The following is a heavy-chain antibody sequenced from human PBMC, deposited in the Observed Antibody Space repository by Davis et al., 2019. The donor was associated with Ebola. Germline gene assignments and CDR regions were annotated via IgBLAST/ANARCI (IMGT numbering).Heavy chain of an antibody. J-gene: IGHJ5*02. D-gene: IGHD6-19*01. Sequence: PGGSLRLSCAASGFTFSSYAMHWVRQAPGKGLEWVAVISYDGSNKYYADSVKGRFTISRDNSKNTLYLQMNSLRAEDTAVYYCARARGTSGWYGDNWFDPWGQGTLVTVSS. CDR3: ARARGTSGWYGDNWFDP. CDR2: ISYDGSNK. CDR1: GFTFSSYA. V-gene: IGHV3-30-3*01.